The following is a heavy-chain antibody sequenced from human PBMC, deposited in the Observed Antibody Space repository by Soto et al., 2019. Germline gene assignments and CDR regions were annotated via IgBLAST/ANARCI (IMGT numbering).Heavy chain of an antibody. J-gene: IGHJ5*02. CDR2: IIPIFGTA. CDR3: ARDGGAYYYDSSVWFDP. Sequence: QVQLVQSGAEVKKPGSSVKVSCKASGGTFSSYAISWVRQAPGQGLEWMGGIIPIFGTANYAQKFQGRVTITAXXSXSKXYMELSSLRSEDTAVYYCARDGGAYYYDSSVWFDPWGQGTLVTVSS. CDR1: GGTFSSYA. V-gene: IGHV1-69*12. D-gene: IGHD3-22*01.